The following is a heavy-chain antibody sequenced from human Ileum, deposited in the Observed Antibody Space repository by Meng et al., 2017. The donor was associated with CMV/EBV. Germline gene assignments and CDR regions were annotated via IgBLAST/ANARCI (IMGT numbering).Heavy chain of an antibody. Sequence: SVYSFISYSMHWVRQAPGQRLGWMGWINGDNGNTKYSEKFQDRVTITRDTSASTVYMDLSSLTSEDTSIYYCAKGYYYDSIGFYPFDYWGQGTLVTVSS. J-gene: IGHJ4*02. D-gene: IGHD3-22*01. CDR1: VYSFISYS. V-gene: IGHV1-3*01. CDR2: INGDNGNT. CDR3: AKGYYYDSIGFYPFDY.